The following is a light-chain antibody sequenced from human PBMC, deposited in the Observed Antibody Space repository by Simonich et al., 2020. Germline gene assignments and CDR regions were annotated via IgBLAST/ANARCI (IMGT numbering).Light chain of an antibody. J-gene: IGKJ2*01. CDR2: WAS. Sequence: DIVMTQSPDSLAVSLGERATINCKSTQSVLYSSNNKNYLTWYQQKPGQPPKLLIYWASTRKSGVPDRFSCSGSGTDFTLTISSLQAEDVAVYYCQQYYSTPPYTFGQGTKLEIK. V-gene: IGKV4-1*01. CDR1: QSVLYSSNNKNY. CDR3: QQYYSTPPYT.